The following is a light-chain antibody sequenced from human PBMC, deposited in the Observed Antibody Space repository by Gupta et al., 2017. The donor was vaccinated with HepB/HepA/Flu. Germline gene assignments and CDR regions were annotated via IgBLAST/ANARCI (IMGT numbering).Light chain of an antibody. CDR2: EVS. CDR1: SSDVGSYNL. J-gene: IGLJ1*01. CDR3: CSYAGSSTYV. V-gene: IGLV2-23*02. Sequence: QSALTQPASVSGSPGQSNTLSCTGTSSDVGSYNLVSWYQQHPGKAPKLMIYEVSKRPSGVSNRFSGSKSGNTASLTISGLQAEDEADYYCCSYAGSSTYVFGTGTKVTVL.